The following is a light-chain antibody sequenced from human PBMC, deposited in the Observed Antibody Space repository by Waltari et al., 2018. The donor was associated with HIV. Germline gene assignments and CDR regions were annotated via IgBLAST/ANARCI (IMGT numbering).Light chain of an antibody. CDR2: LGS. J-gene: IGKJ3*01. V-gene: IGKV2-28*01. CDR1: QSLLLSNGYNS. CDR3: MQALQTPFT. Sequence: DIVMTQSPLSLPVTPGEPASISCRSSQSLLLSNGYNSLDWYLQRPGQSPQLLIYLGSNRASGVPDRFSGSGSGTDFTLKISRVQAEDVGVYYCMQALQTPFTFGPGTKVDIK.